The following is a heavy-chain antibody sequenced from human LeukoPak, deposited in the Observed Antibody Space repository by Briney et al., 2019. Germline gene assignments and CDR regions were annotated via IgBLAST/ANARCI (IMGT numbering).Heavy chain of an antibody. CDR2: ISSSSSTI. CDR3: ARNYDILTGYYPANFDY. Sequence: GGSLRLSCAASGFTFSSYSMNWVRQAPGKGLEWVSYISSSSSTIYYADSVKGRFTISRDNAKNSLYLQMNSLRAEDTAVYYCARNYDILTGYYPANFDYWGQGTLVTVSS. D-gene: IGHD3-9*01. CDR1: GFTFSSYS. V-gene: IGHV3-48*04. J-gene: IGHJ4*02.